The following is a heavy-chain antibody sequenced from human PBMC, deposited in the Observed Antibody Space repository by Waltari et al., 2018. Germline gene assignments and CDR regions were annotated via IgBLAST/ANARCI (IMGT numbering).Heavy chain of an antibody. V-gene: IGHV5-51*01. Sequence: DVQLVQSGAEVKETGASLKISCKASGYSFSTYWIGWVRQMPGKGLEWMGIVYPSDSDTRYSPSFQGQVTISADKSISTAYLQWSSLKASDTAIYYCARHGGGKLDYWGQGTLVTASS. CDR2: VYPSDSDT. D-gene: IGHD3-16*01. CDR3: ARHGGGKLDY. J-gene: IGHJ4*02. CDR1: GYSFSTYW.